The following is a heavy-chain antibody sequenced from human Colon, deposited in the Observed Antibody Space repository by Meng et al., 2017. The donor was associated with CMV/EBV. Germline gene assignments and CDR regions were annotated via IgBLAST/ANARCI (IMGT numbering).Heavy chain of an antibody. D-gene: IGHD3-3*01. CDR1: GFSFSDFE. CDR2: ITSSSSGI. V-gene: IGHV3-48*03. J-gene: IGHJ6*02. CDR3: ARAPLTVFGASAQYYYHGMDV. Sequence: GESLKISCEGSGFSFSDFEMNWVRQVPGKGLEWVAYITSSSSGISYVDSVKGRFTISRDNAKNSLYLQMNNVRAEDTAVYYCARAPLTVFGASAQYYYHGMDVWGQGTTVTVSS.